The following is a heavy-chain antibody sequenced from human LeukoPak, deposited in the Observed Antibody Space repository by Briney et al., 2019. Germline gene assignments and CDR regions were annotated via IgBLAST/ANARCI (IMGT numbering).Heavy chain of an antibody. Sequence: GRCLRLSCAASGLTFINYCVRWVRQSPGRGLEWVAFVSCERRTQYYADSVNARFTNTSDNSKNTLFLQLNSQRADDTAVYYCAKEITQYTSNWYWVNWGQGTLVSVSS. CDR2: VSCERRTQ. CDR3: AKEITQYTSNWYWVN. D-gene: IGHD6-13*01. J-gene: IGHJ4*02. CDR1: GLTFINYC. V-gene: IGHV3-30*18.